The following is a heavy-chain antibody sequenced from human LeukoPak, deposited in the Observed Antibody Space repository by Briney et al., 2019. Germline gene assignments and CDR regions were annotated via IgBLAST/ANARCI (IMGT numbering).Heavy chain of an antibody. CDR2: ISAYNGNT. D-gene: IGHD2-2*01. CDR3: AREERYCSSTSCFLYFDY. J-gene: IGHJ4*02. V-gene: IGHV1-18*01. Sequence: ASVKVSCKASGYTFTSYGISWVRQAPGQGLEWMGWISAYNGNTNYAQKLQGRVTMTTDTYTSTAYMELRSLRSDDTAVYYCAREERYCSSTSCFLYFDYWGQGTLVTVSS. CDR1: GYTFTSYG.